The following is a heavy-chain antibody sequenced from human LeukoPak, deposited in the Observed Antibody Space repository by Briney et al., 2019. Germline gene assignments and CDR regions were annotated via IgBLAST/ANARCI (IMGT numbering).Heavy chain of an antibody. J-gene: IGHJ4*02. Sequence: ASVKVSCKASGYTFSGYYMHWVRQAPGQGLEWMGWINLNSGGTNDAQKFQRRVTMTRDTSISTAYMELGRLRSEDTAVYYCAREASIAAAGIDYWGQGTLVTVSS. CDR2: INLNSGGT. CDR1: GYTFSGYY. D-gene: IGHD6-13*01. CDR3: AREASIAAAGIDY. V-gene: IGHV1-2*02.